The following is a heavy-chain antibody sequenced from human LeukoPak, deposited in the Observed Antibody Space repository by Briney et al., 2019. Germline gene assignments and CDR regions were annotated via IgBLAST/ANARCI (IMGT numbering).Heavy chain of an antibody. J-gene: IGHJ4*02. CDR3: AGRFGRLEAGGTPFDS. CDR1: GGSFGDYY. CDR2: INRSGSI. V-gene: IGHV4-34*01. Sequence: SETLSLTCAVYGGSFGDYYWTWIRQSPVKGLEWIGQINRSGSITYNPSLKSRVTMSVDLSKNQFSLKLSSVTAADTSVYYCAGRFGRLEAGGTPFDSWGQGTLVTVSS. D-gene: IGHD6-13*01.